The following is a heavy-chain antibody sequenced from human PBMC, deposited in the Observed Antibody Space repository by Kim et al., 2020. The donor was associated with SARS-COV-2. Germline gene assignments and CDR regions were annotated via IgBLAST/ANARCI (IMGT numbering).Heavy chain of an antibody. V-gene: IGHV3-21*01. J-gene: IGHJ6*02. D-gene: IGHD3-3*01. CDR3: ARDWTEVTIFGVVKYGMDV. CDR2: ISSFSSYI. Sequence: GGSLRLSCAASGFTFSSYSMNWVRQAPGKGLEWVSSISSFSSYIYYADSVKGRFTISRDNAKNSLYLQMNSLRAEDTAVYYCARDWTEVTIFGVVKYGMDVWGQGTTVTVSS. CDR1: GFTFSSYS.